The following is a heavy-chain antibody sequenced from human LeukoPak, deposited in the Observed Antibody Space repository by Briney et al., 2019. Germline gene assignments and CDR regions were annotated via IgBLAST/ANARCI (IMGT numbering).Heavy chain of an antibody. V-gene: IGHV1-8*03. CDR1: GYTFTSYD. D-gene: IGHD3-10*01. CDR2: MNPNSGNT. CDR3: ARGRMVRGDYFDY. J-gene: IGHJ4*02. Sequence: ASVKVSCKASGYTFTSYDINWVRQATGQGLEWMGWMNPNSGNTGYAQKFQGRVTITRNTSISTAYMELSSLRSEDTAVYYCARGRMVRGDYFDYWGQGTLVTVSS.